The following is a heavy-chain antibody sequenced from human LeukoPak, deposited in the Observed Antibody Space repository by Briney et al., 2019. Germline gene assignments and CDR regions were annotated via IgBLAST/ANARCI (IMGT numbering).Heavy chain of an antibody. CDR3: AREGTSGTHLNWFDP. Sequence: SQTLSLTCTISGGSISSGGYYWSWVRQHPGKGLEWIGYIYYSGSTNYNPSLKSRVTLSVDTSKNQFSLKLSSVTAADTAVYYCAREGTSGTHLNWFDPWGQGTLVTVSS. CDR2: IYYSGST. D-gene: IGHD1-1*01. CDR1: GGSISSGGYY. J-gene: IGHJ5*02. V-gene: IGHV4-31*03.